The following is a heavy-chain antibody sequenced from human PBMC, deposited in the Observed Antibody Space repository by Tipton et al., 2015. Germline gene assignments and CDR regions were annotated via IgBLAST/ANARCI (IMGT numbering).Heavy chain of an antibody. CDR3: ARNDYGDYHFDY. CDR2: IYSGGST. D-gene: IGHD4-17*01. Sequence: SLRLSCAASGFTVSSNYMSWVRQAPGKGLEWVSVIYSGGSTYYADSVKGRFTIPRDNSKNTLYLQMNSLRAEDTAVYYCARNDYGDYHFDYWGQGTLVTVSS. V-gene: IGHV3-53*01. CDR1: GFTVSSNY. J-gene: IGHJ4*02.